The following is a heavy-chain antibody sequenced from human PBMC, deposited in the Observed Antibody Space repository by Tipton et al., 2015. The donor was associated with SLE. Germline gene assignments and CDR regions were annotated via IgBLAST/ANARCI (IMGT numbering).Heavy chain of an antibody. Sequence: TLSLTCAVYGGSFSGYYWSWIRQHPGKGLEWIGYIYTSGSTNYNPSLKSRVTISVDTSKNQFSLKLSSVTAADTAVYYCARGGGSGWSHFDYWGQGTLVTVSS. CDR2: IYTSGST. CDR3: ARGGGSGWSHFDY. D-gene: IGHD6-19*01. CDR1: GGSFSGYY. J-gene: IGHJ4*02. V-gene: IGHV4-4*09.